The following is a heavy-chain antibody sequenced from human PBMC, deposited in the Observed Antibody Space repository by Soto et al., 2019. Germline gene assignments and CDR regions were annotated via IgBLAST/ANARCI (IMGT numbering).Heavy chain of an antibody. CDR1: GYSFTNYW. V-gene: IGHV5-51*01. D-gene: IGHD2-2*01. CDR2: IYPGDSDT. Sequence: PGESLKISCKASGYSFTNYWIGWVRQMPGKGLEWMGNIYPGDSDTTFSPSFQGQVTMSADKSLSMAYLLWSSLKASDSAIYYCAAINDAFYYWGQGTLVTASS. CDR3: AAINDAFYY. J-gene: IGHJ4*02.